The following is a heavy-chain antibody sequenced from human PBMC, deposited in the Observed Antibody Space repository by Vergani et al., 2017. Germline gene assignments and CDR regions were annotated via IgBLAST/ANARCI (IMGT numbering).Heavy chain of an antibody. CDR1: GYSFTSYW. J-gene: IGHJ6*02. CDR2: IYPGDSDT. CDR3: ARVGSGRAVAGYRYYYGMDV. Sequence: EVQLVQSGAEVKKPGESLKISCKGSGYSFTSYWIGWVRQMPGKGLEWMVIIYPGDSDTRYSPSFQGQVTISADKSISTAYLQWSSLKASDTAMYYCARVGSGRAVAGYRYYYGMDVWGQGTTVTVSS. D-gene: IGHD6-19*01. V-gene: IGHV5-51*01.